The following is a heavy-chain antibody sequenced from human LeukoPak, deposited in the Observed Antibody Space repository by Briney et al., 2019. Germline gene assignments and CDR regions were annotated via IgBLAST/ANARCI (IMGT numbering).Heavy chain of an antibody. CDR3: ARGRSYYYGPGSHFY. D-gene: IGHD3-10*01. V-gene: IGHV4-34*01. Sequence: TSETLSLTCAVYGGSFSGYYWSWIRQPPGKGLEWIGEINHSGSTNYNPSLKSRVTISVDTSKNQFSLKLSSVTAADTAVYYCARGRSYYYGPGSHFYWGQGTLVTVSS. CDR1: GGSFSGYY. CDR2: INHSGST. J-gene: IGHJ4*02.